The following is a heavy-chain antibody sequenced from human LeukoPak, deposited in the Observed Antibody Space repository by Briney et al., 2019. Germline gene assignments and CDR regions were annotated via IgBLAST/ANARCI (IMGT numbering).Heavy chain of an antibody. Sequence: GASVKVSCKASGYTYSNYGVSWVRQAPGQGLEWMGWISTYNGHTKYAQKFQGRVTMTTDTSTNTAYMEVRRLRFDDTALYYCARERGRLTMVRGGYDAFDIWGQGTMVTVSS. CDR3: ARERGRLTMVRGGYDAFDI. CDR1: GYTYSNYG. CDR2: ISTYNGHT. D-gene: IGHD3-10*01. V-gene: IGHV1-18*01. J-gene: IGHJ3*02.